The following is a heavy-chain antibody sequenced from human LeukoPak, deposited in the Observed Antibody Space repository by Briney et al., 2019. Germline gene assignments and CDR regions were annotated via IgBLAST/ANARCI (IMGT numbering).Heavy chain of an antibody. CDR2: ISSTSSYI. CDR1: GFSFNTYS. D-gene: IGHD3-22*01. Sequence: PGGSLRLSCAASGFSFNTYSMDWVRQAPGKGLEWVSSISSTSSYIYYADSVKGRFTISRDNAKNSLYLQMNSLRAEDTAVYYCARSYPRRLYYYDSSGLPYYWGQGTLVTVSS. J-gene: IGHJ4*02. CDR3: ARSYPRRLYYYDSSGLPYY. V-gene: IGHV3-21*01.